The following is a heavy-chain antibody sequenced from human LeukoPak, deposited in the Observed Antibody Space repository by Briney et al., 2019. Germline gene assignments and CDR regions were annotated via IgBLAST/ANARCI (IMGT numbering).Heavy chain of an antibody. V-gene: IGHV3-23*01. J-gene: IGHJ4*02. D-gene: IGHD3-10*01. CDR3: AKDLMIRGVILGLVDY. CDR1: GFTVRSSY. CDR2: ISGSGDST. Sequence: GGSLRLSCAASGFTVRSSYMSWVRQAPGKGLEWVSAISGSGDSTYYADSVKGRFTISRDNSKNMLYLQLSSLRAEDTALYFCAKDLMIRGVILGLVDYWGQGTLVTVSS.